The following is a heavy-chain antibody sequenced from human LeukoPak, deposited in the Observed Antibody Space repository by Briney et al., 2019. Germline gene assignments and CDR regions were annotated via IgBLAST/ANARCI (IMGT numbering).Heavy chain of an antibody. CDR3: ARGPTISETGYFDY. D-gene: IGHD1-1*01. J-gene: IGHJ4*03. V-gene: IGHV4-34*01. CDR1: GGSFSAYY. CDR2: INHRGDT. Sequence: ETLSLTCAVYGGSFSAYYWSWIRQSPGKGLEWIAEINHRGDTNYNPPVKSRVTISVDTSKNQFSLKVRSLTAADTAVYYCARGPTISETGYFDYWGQGTLDCVSS.